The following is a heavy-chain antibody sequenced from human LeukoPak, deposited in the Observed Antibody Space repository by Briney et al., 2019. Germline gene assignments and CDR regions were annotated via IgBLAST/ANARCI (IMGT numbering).Heavy chain of an antibody. CDR3: AREQLGATLFDY. CDR1: GGSISSGDYY. CDR2: IYYSGST. J-gene: IGHJ4*02. V-gene: IGHV4-30-4*01. D-gene: IGHD1-26*01. Sequence: SETLSLTCTVSGGSISSGDYYWRWIRQPPGKGLEWIGYIYYSGSTYYNPSLKSRVTISVDTSKNQFSLKLSSVTAADTAVYYCAREQLGATLFDYWGQGTLVTVSS.